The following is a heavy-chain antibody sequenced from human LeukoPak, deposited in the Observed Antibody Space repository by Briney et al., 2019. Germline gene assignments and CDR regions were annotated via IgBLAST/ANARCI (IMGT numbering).Heavy chain of an antibody. CDR2: IKTDGSST. J-gene: IGHJ4*02. CDR3: VAYNWNYPDY. CDR1: GSSFSSYY. V-gene: IGHV3-74*01. D-gene: IGHD1-20*01. Sequence: GGSLRLSCAASGSSFSSYYMYWVRQAPEKGLVWVSRIKTDGSSTAYADSVKGRFTISRDNAKNTLYLQMNSLRAEDTAVYYCVAYNWNYPDYWGQGTLVTVSS.